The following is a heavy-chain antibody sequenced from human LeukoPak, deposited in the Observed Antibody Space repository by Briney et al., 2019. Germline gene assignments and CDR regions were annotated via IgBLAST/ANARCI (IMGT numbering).Heavy chain of an antibody. CDR3: AKNFYGDYNFFFDY. Sequence: PGGSLRLSCAASGLTFSSYALAWVRQAPGKRLEWVSAISGSGGTTYYADSVKGHFTISRDNSKNTLYLQMNSLRAEDTAVYYCAKNFYGDYNFFFDYWGQGTLVTVSS. J-gene: IGHJ4*02. CDR1: GLTFSSYA. CDR2: ISGSGGTT. V-gene: IGHV3-23*01. D-gene: IGHD4-17*01.